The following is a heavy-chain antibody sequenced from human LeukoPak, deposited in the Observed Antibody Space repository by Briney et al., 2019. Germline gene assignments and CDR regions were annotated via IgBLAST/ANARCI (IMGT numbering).Heavy chain of an antibody. D-gene: IGHD4-11*01. J-gene: IGHJ6*03. CDR1: GGSISNYY. Sequence: PSETLSLTCIVSGGSISNYYWSWIRQSPGTGLEWIGFIYYSGTTNYNPSLKSRVTISVDTSKNQFSLKLNSVTAADTAIYYCARGNMWDYRRYYYYMDVWGKGTTVTVSS. CDR2: IYYSGTT. CDR3: ARGNMWDYRRYYYYMDV. V-gene: IGHV4-59*12.